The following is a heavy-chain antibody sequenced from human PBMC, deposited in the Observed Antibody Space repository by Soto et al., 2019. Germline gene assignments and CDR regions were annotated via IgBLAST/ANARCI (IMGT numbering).Heavy chain of an antibody. CDR3: AKGGRQWLVTSDFNY. D-gene: IGHD6-19*01. V-gene: IGHV3-30*18. J-gene: IGHJ4*02. Sequence: GGSLRLSCAASGFIVSSKYMHWVRQAPGKGLEWVAVVSHDGRNTHYADSVKGRFTISRDSSKNTVSLEMTSLRAEDTAVYYCAKGGRQWLVTSDFNYWGQGALVTVSS. CDR2: VSHDGRNT. CDR1: GFIVSSKY.